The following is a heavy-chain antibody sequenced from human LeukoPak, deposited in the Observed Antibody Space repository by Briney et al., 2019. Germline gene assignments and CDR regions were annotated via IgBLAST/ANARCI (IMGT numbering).Heavy chain of an antibody. V-gene: IGHV4-30-2*01. CDR1: GGSISSGGYS. CDR2: IYHSGST. J-gene: IGHJ5*02. D-gene: IGHD6-13*01. Sequence: SETLSLTCAVSGGSISSGGYSWSWIRQPPGKGLEWIGYIYHSGSTYYNPSLKSRVTISVDRSKNQFSLKLSSVTAADTAVYYCARGRAAAPTVSNWFDPWGQGTLVTVSS. CDR3: ARGRAAAPTVSNWFDP.